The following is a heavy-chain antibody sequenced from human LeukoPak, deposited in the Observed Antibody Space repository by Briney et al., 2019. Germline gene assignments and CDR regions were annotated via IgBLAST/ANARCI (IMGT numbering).Heavy chain of an antibody. D-gene: IGHD2-21*01. Sequence: SETLSLTCTVSGGSISSYYWSWIRQPAGKGLEWIGRIYTSGSTNYNPSLKSRVTISVDKSKNQFSLKLGSVTAADTAVYYCARGRELGGDCYGYWGQGTLVTVSS. CDR2: IYTSGST. CDR1: GGSISSYY. J-gene: IGHJ4*02. V-gene: IGHV4-4*07. CDR3: ARGRELGGDCYGY.